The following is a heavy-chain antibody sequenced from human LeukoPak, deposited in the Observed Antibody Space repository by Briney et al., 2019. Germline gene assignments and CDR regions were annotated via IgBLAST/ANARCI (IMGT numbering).Heavy chain of an antibody. J-gene: IGHJ4*02. V-gene: IGHV3-48*03. CDR1: GFTFSSYE. CDR2: ISSSAGSI. CDR3: ARVLLSGYDRPIDF. D-gene: IGHD5-12*01. Sequence: PGGSLRLSCAASGFTFSSYEVNWVRQAPGKRLEWVSYISSSAGSIYLADSVKDRFSVSRDNAKNSLYLQMTSLRAEDTGIYYCARVLLSGYDRPIDFWGQGTLVTVSS.